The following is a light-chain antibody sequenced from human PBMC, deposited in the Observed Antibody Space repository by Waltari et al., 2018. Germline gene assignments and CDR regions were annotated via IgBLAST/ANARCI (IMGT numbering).Light chain of an antibody. Sequence: QSVLTQPPSVSGAPGQRVTISCTGTYPNIGADYDLHWYQQFPATAPQLLIYGNSNRPSGVPDRFSGSKSGTSASLAITGLQTEDEADYYCQSYDNTGGVIFGGGTRLTVL. J-gene: IGLJ2*01. V-gene: IGLV1-40*01. CDR2: GNS. CDR1: YPNIGADYD. CDR3: QSYDNTGGVI.